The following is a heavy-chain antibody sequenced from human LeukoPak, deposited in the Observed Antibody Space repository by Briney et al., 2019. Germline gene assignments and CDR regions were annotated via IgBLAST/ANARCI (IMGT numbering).Heavy chain of an antibody. Sequence: KSSETLSLTCTVSGGSISSYYWSWIRQPPGKGLEWIGYIYYSGSTNYNPSLKSRVTISVDTSKNQLSLKLSSVTAADTAVYYCARDLGSDGYCSSTSCYGAFDIWGQGTMVTVSS. CDR2: IYYSGST. CDR3: ARDLGSDGYCSSTSCYGAFDI. CDR1: GGSISSYY. D-gene: IGHD2-2*01. V-gene: IGHV4-59*01. J-gene: IGHJ3*02.